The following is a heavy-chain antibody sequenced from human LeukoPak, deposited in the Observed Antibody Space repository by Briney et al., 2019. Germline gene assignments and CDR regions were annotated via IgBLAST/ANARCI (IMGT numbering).Heavy chain of an antibody. CDR1: GGSISSYY. Sequence: SETLSLTCTVSGGSISSYYWSWIRQPPAKELDWIGYIYYSGSTNYNPSLKSRVTISVDTSKNQFSLKLSSVTAADTAVYYCARESSYYDSSGYQSHFDYWGQGSLVTVSS. J-gene: IGHJ4*02. V-gene: IGHV4-59*01. CDR3: ARESSYYDSSGYQSHFDY. D-gene: IGHD3-22*01. CDR2: IYYSGST.